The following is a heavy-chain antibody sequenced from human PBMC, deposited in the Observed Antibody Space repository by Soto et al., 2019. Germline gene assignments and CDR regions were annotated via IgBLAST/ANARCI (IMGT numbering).Heavy chain of an antibody. CDR3: AKGGLNYDILTGPVDY. Sequence: PGGSLRLSCAASGFTFDDYAMHWVRQAPGKGLEWVSGTSWNSGSIGYADSVKGRFTISRDNAKNSLYLQMNSLRAEDTALYYCAKGGLNYDILTGPVDYWGQGT. CDR2: TSWNSGSI. J-gene: IGHJ4*02. D-gene: IGHD3-9*01. V-gene: IGHV3-9*01. CDR1: GFTFDDYA.